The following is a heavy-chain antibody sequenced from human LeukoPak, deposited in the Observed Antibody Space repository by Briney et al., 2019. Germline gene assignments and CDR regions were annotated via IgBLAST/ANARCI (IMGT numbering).Heavy chain of an antibody. CDR1: GGSISSGSYY. CDR3: ARDKSRTYGSADAFDI. CDR2: IYTSGST. V-gene: IGHV4-61*02. J-gene: IGHJ3*02. D-gene: IGHD3-10*01. Sequence: KASQTLSLTCTVSGGSISSGSYYWSWIRQPAGKGLEWIGRIYTSGSTNYNPSLKSRVTISVDTSKNQFSLKLSSVTAADTAVYYCARDKSRTYGSADAFDIWGQGTMVTVSS.